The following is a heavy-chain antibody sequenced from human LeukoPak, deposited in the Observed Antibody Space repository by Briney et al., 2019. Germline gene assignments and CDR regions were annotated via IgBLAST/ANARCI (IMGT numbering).Heavy chain of an antibody. CDR1: GYTFTNYD. J-gene: IGHJ5*02. V-gene: IGHV1-8*03. CDR2: MNPFSANT. CDR3: ARTQQLVLRSPLDP. D-gene: IGHD6-13*01. Sequence: ASVKVSCKASGYTFTNYDIHWVRQAPGQGLDWMGWMNPFSANTGYAQNFQGRITITRNTSINTAYMELSSLRSGDTAVYYCARTQQLVLRSPLDPWGQGTLVTVSS.